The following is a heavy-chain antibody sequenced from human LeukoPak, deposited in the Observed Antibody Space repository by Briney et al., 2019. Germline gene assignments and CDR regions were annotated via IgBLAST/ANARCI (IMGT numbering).Heavy chain of an antibody. CDR1: GDSISSTSYY. V-gene: IGHV4-39*01. CDR3: ARQGYYYDSSGYYPGGDY. Sequence: PSETLSLTCTVSGDSISSTSYYWGWIRQPPGKGLEWIGSIYYRGSTFYNRSLKSRVTISVDTSKNQFSLDLRSVTAADTAVYYCARQGYYYDSSGYYPGGDYWGQGTLVTVSS. D-gene: IGHD3-22*01. J-gene: IGHJ4*02. CDR2: IYYRGST.